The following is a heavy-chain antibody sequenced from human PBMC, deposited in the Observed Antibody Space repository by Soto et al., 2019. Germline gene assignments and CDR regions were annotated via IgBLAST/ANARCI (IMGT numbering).Heavy chain of an antibody. CDR3: ARVRFGEWGYAMDV. J-gene: IGHJ6*02. D-gene: IGHD3-10*01. CDR2: ISSSGSSI. V-gene: IGHV3-11*01. Sequence: QVQLVESGGGLVKPGGSLRLSCAASGLTFSDCYINLIRQAPGKGLEWVSYISSSGSSINYAGSVKGRFTISRDNAKNSLYLQMNRLRAEDTAMYYCARVRFGEWGYAMDVWGQGTTVTVSS. CDR1: GLTFSDCY.